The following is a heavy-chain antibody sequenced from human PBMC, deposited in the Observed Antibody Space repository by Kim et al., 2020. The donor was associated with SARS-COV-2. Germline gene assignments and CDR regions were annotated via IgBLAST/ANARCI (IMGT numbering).Heavy chain of an antibody. J-gene: IGHJ4*02. V-gene: IGHV3-74*01. D-gene: IGHD1-26*01. Sequence: ADSVKGRFTISRDNAKSTVYLQINSLRAEDTAVYYCARNHLISGSNAVAYWGQGTLVTVSS. CDR3: ARNHLISGSNAVAY.